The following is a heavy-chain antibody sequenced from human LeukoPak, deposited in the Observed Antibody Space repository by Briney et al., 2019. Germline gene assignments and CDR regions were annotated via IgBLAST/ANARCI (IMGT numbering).Heavy chain of an antibody. CDR3: AKAKGYDYGDGGGMDV. Sequence: GGSLRLSCVASGFTFSNYWMHWVRHPPGKGLEWVSAISGSGGSTYYADSVKGRFTISRDNSKNTLYLQMNSLRAEDTALYYCAKAKGYDYGDGGGMDVWGQGTTVTVSS. D-gene: IGHD4-17*01. CDR1: GFTFSNYW. V-gene: IGHV3-23*01. CDR2: ISGSGGST. J-gene: IGHJ6*02.